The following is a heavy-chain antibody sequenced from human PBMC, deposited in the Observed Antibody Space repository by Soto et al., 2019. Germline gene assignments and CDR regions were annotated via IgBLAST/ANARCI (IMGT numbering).Heavy chain of an antibody. Sequence: SVKVSCKASGGTFSSYAISWVRQAPGQGLEWMGGIIPIFGTANYAQKFQGRVTITADESTSTAYMELSSLRSEDTAVYYCARSAVTTVTTLAEYNWLDPWGQGTLVTVSS. CDR2: IIPIFGTA. V-gene: IGHV1-69*13. D-gene: IGHD4-17*01. CDR3: ARSAVTTVTTLAEYNWLDP. J-gene: IGHJ5*02. CDR1: GGTFSSYA.